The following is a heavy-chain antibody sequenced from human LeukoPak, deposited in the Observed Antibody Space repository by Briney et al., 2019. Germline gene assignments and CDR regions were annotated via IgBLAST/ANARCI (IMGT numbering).Heavy chain of an antibody. V-gene: IGHV1-69*04. D-gene: IGHD4-23*01. CDR1: GGTFSSYA. CDR2: IIPILGIA. Sequence: SVKVSCKASGGTFSSYAISWVRQAPGQGLEWMGRIIPILGIANYAQKFQGRVTITADQSTSTAYMELSSLRSEDTAVYYCARHVYGNSKYYYYYGMDVWGQGTTVTVSS. CDR3: ARHVYGNSKYYYYYGMDV. J-gene: IGHJ6*02.